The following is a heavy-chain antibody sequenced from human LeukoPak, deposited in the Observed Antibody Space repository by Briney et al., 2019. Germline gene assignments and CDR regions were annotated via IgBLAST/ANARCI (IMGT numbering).Heavy chain of an antibody. J-gene: IGHJ5*02. CDR1: GGSFSGYY. CDR2: INHSGST. Sequence: SETLSLTCAVYGGSFSGYYWSWIRQPPGKGLEWIGEINHSGSTNYNPSLKSRVTISVDTSKNQFSLKLSSVTAADTAVYYCARGSRRYFDWSNWFDPWGQGTLVTVSS. D-gene: IGHD3-9*01. V-gene: IGHV4-34*01. CDR3: ARGSRRYFDWSNWFDP.